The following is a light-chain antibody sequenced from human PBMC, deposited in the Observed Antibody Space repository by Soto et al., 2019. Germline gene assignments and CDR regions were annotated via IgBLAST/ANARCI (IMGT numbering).Light chain of an antibody. CDR2: GES. CDR3: QQYGSSPVT. J-gene: IGKJ1*01. Sequence: EIVLTQSPGTLSFSPGERATLSCRASQSVSSSYLAWYQQKPGQAPRLLIYGESSRSTGIPDTFSGSGAGTVFTLTISSLEPEDFAVYYCQQYGSSPVTFGQGTKVEI. CDR1: QSVSSSY. V-gene: IGKV3-20*01.